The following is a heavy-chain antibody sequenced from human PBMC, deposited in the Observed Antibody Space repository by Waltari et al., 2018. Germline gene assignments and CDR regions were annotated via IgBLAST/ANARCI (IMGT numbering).Heavy chain of an antibody. V-gene: IGHV1-2*02. Sequence: QVQLVQSGAEVKKPGASVKVSCEASGYTFAAGYIYWLRRAPGQGLEWMGWINPNGGGTNYAQKFQGRVTMTSDTSISTAYMELSGLKSDDTAVYYCARPHYCDTSGTSYFDLWGRGTLVTVSP. D-gene: IGHD3-22*01. CDR2: INPNGGGT. CDR1: GYTFAAGY. J-gene: IGHJ2*01. CDR3: ARPHYCDTSGTSYFDL.